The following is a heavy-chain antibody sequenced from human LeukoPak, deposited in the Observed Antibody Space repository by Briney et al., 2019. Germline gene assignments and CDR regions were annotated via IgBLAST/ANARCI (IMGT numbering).Heavy chain of an antibody. CDR2: ISYDGSNK. CDR1: GFTFSSYA. CDR3: ARGLGYCSGGSCYWGYFQH. D-gene: IGHD2-15*01. V-gene: IGHV3-30-3*01. J-gene: IGHJ1*01. Sequence: PGRSLRLSCAASGFTFSSYAMHWVRQAPGKGLEWVAVISYDGSNKYYADSVKGRFTISRDNSKNTLYLQMNSLRAEDTAVYYCARGLGYCSGGSCYWGYFQHWGQGTLVTVSS.